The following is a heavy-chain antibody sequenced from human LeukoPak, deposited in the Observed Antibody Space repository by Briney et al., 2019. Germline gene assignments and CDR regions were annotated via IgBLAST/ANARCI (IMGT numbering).Heavy chain of an antibody. D-gene: IGHD1/OR15-1a*01. Sequence: SEPLSLTCVASGGSISDYYWTWIRQPPGKGVEWIGYFHNSGSSNYNPALKSRVTISGDTSKNHFSLRLSSVTAADTALYYCARGTLRGNNGAYGMDVWGQGTTVTVSS. CDR2: FHNSGSS. CDR3: ARGTLRGNNGAYGMDV. CDR1: GGSISDYY. J-gene: IGHJ6*02. V-gene: IGHV4-59*01.